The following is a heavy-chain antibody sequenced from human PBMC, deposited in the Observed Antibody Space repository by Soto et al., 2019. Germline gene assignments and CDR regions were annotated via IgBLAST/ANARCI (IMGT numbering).Heavy chain of an antibody. D-gene: IGHD3-9*01. CDR1: GGSSSSYY. CDR3: AIDPPYYDLLPARSSYYPMDV. V-gene: IGHV4-59*01. CDR2: IYYSGST. Sequence: SETLALTCAVSGGSSSSYYWRWIGQPPGKGLEWIGYIYYSGSTNYNPSLKSRVTISVDTSKNQFSLKLSSVTAADTAVYYCAIDPPYYDLLPARSSYYPMDVCGQGTMVT. J-gene: IGHJ6*02.